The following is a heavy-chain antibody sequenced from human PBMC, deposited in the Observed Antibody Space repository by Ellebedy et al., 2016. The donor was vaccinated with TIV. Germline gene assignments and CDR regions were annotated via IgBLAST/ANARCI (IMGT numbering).Heavy chain of an antibody. V-gene: IGHV3-11*06. Sequence: GESLKISCAVSGFTFSDHYMSWIRQAPGKGLEWISFISTSSSHTNYADSVKGRFTISRDNARNSLYLQMNSLRAEDTAVYYCATFRFNWNYFDSWGQGTLVTVSS. D-gene: IGHD1-20*01. CDR1: GFTFSDHY. CDR3: ATFRFNWNYFDS. J-gene: IGHJ4*02. CDR2: ISTSSSHT.